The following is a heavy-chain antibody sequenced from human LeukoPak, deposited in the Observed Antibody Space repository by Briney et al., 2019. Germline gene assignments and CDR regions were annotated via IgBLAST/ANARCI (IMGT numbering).Heavy chain of an antibody. CDR2: IKQDGSEE. J-gene: IGHJ5*02. D-gene: IGHD5-12*01. Sequence: GGSLRLSCAASGFTFSSYWMSWVRQAPGKGLEWVANIKQDGSEEYYVDSVKGRFTISRDNAKNSLYLQMNSLRVEDTAVYYCAREGYEVDIVATAWGQGTLVTVSS. CDR1: GFTFSSYW. CDR3: AREGYEVDIVATA. V-gene: IGHV3-7*01.